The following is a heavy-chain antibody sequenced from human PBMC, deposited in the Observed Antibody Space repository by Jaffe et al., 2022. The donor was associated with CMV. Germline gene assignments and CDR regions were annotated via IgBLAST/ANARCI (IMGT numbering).Heavy chain of an antibody. D-gene: IGHD3-22*01. CDR3: ARGLYDSSGTRVY. CDR1: GFTVSSNY. Sequence: EVQLVESGGGLIQPGGSLRLSCAASGFTVSSNYMSWVRQAPGKGLEWVSVIYSGGSTYYADSVKGRFTISRDNSKNTLYLQMNSLRAEDTAVYYCARGLYDSSGTRVYWGQGTLVTVSS. CDR2: IYSGGST. J-gene: IGHJ4*02. V-gene: IGHV3-53*01.